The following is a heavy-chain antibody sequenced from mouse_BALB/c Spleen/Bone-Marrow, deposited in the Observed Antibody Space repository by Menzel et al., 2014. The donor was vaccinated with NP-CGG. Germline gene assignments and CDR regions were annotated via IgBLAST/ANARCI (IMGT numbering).Heavy chain of an antibody. CDR1: GFDFSRYW. CDR2: INPDSSTI. CDR3: ARLYYYGQFAY. J-gene: IGHJ3*01. D-gene: IGHD1-1*01. Sequence: EVKLMESGGGLVQPGGSLKLSCAASGFDFSRYWMSWVRQAPGKGLEWIGEINPDSSTINYTPSLKDKFIISRDNAKNTLYLQTSKVRSEDTALYYCARLYYYGQFAYWGQGTLVTVSA. V-gene: IGHV4-1*02.